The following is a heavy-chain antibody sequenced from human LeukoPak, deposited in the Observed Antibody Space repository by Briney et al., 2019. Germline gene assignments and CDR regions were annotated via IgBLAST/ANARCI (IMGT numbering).Heavy chain of an antibody. CDR2: IYTSGTT. D-gene: IGHD5-18*01. CDR3: ARDRIQFGSDYYYYMDV. J-gene: IGHJ6*03. Sequence: SQTLSLTCTVSGGSVRRGNYYWTWIRQPAGSGLEWIGRIYTSGTTDYNPSLRTRVTISVDTSKNQFSLRLSSVTAADAAVYYCARDRIQFGSDYYYYMDVWGKGTTVTVSS. CDR1: GGSVRRGNYY. V-gene: IGHV4-61*02.